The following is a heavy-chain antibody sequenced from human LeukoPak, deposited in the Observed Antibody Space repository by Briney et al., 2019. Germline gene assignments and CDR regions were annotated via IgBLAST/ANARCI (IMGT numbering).Heavy chain of an antibody. V-gene: IGHV4-59*01. J-gene: IGHJ4*02. CDR1: GGAINSYY. CDR3: ARDRHWTNDWVFDY. D-gene: IGHD1/OR15-1a*01. Sequence: PSETLSLTCTVSGGAINSYYWSWIRQPPGKGLEWIGYIYYSGSTNYNPSLKRRVTISVETSENQFSLRLNSVTGGDAAVYYCARDRHWTNDWVFDYWGQGTLVTVSS. CDR2: IYYSGST.